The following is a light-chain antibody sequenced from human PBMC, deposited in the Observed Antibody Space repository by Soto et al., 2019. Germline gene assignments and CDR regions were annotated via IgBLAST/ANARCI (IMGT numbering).Light chain of an antibody. V-gene: IGLV2-14*03. Sequence: QSVLTQPASVSGSPGQSITISCTGASSDIGGYNFVSWYQHHPGKAPRLRIFGVSDRPSGVSGRFSGSKSGHTASLTISGLQAEDEADYYCSSYISSSTPYVFGTGTKVTVL. J-gene: IGLJ1*01. CDR2: GVS. CDR1: SSDIGGYNF. CDR3: SSYISSSTPYV.